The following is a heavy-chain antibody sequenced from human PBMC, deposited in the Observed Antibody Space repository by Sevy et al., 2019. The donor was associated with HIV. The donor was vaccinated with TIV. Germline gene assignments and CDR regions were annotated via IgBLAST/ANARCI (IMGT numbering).Heavy chain of an antibody. Sequence: SETLSLTCTVSGGTISSSSYYWGWIHQPPGKGLEWIVTFLYTGSTYYNPSLKSRVTTSLDTSNNQFSLKLRSVTAADTAVYYCARQNSGVWQWTFDIWGQGTMVTVSS. V-gene: IGHV4-39*01. J-gene: IGHJ3*02. CDR3: ARQNSGVWQWTFDI. CDR1: GGTISSSSYY. D-gene: IGHD6-19*01. CDR2: FLYTGST.